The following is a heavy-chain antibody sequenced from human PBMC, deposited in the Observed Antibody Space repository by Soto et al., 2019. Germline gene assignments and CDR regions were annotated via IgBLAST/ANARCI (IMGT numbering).Heavy chain of an antibody. CDR1: GFTFTGYA. J-gene: IGHJ5*02. Sequence: SVKVSCKASGFTFTGYAMQWVRQARGQRLEWIGWIVVGSGNTNYAQKFQERVTITRDMSTSTAYMELSSLRSEDTAVYYCAAVHCSSTSCYGWFDPWGQGTLVTVSS. CDR2: IVVGSGNT. D-gene: IGHD2-2*01. V-gene: IGHV1-58*02. CDR3: AAVHCSSTSCYGWFDP.